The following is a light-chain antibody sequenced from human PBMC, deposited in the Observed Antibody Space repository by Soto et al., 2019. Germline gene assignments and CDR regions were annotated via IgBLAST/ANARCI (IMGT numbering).Light chain of an antibody. CDR1: QSVSSSY. CDR2: GAS. J-gene: IGKJ1*01. Sequence: EIVLTQSPCTLSLSPGERATLSFRASQSVSSSYLAWYQQKPGQAPRLLIYGASSRATGIPDRFSGSGSGTDFTLTISRLEPEDFAVYYCPLYGSSPWTFGQRTKADIK. V-gene: IGKV3-20*01. CDR3: PLYGSSPWT.